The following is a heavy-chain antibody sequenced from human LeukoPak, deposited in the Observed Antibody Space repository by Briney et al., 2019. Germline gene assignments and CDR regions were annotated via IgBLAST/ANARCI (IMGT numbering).Heavy chain of an antibody. CDR1: GYTFTSYA. J-gene: IGHJ5*02. V-gene: IGHV1-8*02. D-gene: IGHD3-3*01. CDR3: AREISNWFDP. Sequence: ASVKVSCKASGYTFTSYAMHWVRQAPGQGLEWMGWISAYNGNTNYAQKFQGRVTMTRNTSISTAYMELSSLRSEDTAVYYCAREISNWFDPWGQGTLVTVSS. CDR2: ISAYNGNT.